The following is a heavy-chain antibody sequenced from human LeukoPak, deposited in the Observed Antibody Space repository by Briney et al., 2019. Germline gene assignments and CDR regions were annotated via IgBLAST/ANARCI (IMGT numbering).Heavy chain of an antibody. CDR3: ARRRIRGYSYGN. D-gene: IGHD5-18*01. CDR1: GGSFSGYY. J-gene: IGHJ4*02. Sequence: PSETLSLTCAVYGGSFSGYYWSWVRQPPGKGLEWIGEINHSGSTNYNPSLKSRVTISVDTSKNQFSLKLSSVTAADTAVYYCARRRIRGYSYGNWGQGTLVTVSS. CDR2: INHSGST. V-gene: IGHV4-34*01.